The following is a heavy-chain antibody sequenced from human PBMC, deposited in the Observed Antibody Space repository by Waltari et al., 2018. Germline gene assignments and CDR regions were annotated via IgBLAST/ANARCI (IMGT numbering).Heavy chain of an antibody. Sequence: RRPHGRGLRWMVTLSYGGATHSSPSLKSRVTISGDTSKNQLSLILGSVTAADTAVYYCSTYIGASIGTAAFDVWGQGTMVTVSA. D-gene: IGHD5-12*01. J-gene: IGHJ3*01. V-gene: IGHV4-39*01. CDR3: STYIGASIGTAAFDV. CDR2: LSYGGAT.